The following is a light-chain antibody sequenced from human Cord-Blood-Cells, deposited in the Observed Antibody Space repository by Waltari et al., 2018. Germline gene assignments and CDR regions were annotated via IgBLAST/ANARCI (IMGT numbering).Light chain of an antibody. V-gene: IGLV3-1*01. J-gene: IGLJ3*02. CDR2: QEG. CDR1: KLGDKY. CDR3: QAGDSSTAV. Sequence: SYELTQPPSVSVSPGQTASITCSGDKLGDKYACWYQQKPGQSPVLVIYQEGQRPPGIPARFSGSKPGNTATLTISGTQARDGADYYCQAGDSSTAVFGGGTKLTVL.